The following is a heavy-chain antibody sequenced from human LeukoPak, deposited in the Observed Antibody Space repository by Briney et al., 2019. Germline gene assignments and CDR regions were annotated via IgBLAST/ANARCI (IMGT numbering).Heavy chain of an antibody. J-gene: IGHJ4*02. CDR3: AKDIFNSWYYFDY. Sequence: PGGSLRLSCAASGFTVSSNYMSWVRQAPGKGLERVSVIYSGGSTYYADSVKGRFTISRDNSKNTLYLQMNSLRAEDTAVYYCAKDIFNSWYYFDYWGQGTLVTVSS. CDR1: GFTVSSNY. V-gene: IGHV3-53*01. CDR2: IYSGGST. D-gene: IGHD4-23*01.